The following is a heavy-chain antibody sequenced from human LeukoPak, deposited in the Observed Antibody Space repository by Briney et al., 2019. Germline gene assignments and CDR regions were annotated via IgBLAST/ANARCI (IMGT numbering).Heavy chain of an antibody. CDR2: IYHSGST. CDR1: GYSISSGYY. Sequence: SETLSLTCTVSGYSISSGYYWGWIRQPPGKGLEWIGSIYHSGSTYYNPSLKSRVTISVDTSKNQFSLKLSSVTAADTAVYYCARNAATISFGYYYYHMDVWGKGTTVTVSS. CDR3: ARNAATISFGYYYYHMDV. V-gene: IGHV4-38-2*02. J-gene: IGHJ6*03. D-gene: IGHD5-12*01.